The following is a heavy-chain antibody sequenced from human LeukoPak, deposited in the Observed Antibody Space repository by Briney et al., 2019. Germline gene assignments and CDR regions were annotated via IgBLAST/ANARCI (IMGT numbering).Heavy chain of an antibody. Sequence: SETLSLTCTVSGGSISSYYWSWIRQPPGKGLEWIGSIYYSGSTYYNPSLKSRVTISVDTSKNQFSLKLSSVTAADTAVYYCAWQQWLALAYWGQGTLVTVSS. CDR1: GGSISSYY. D-gene: IGHD6-19*01. V-gene: IGHV4-59*05. J-gene: IGHJ4*02. CDR2: IYYSGST. CDR3: AWQQWLALAY.